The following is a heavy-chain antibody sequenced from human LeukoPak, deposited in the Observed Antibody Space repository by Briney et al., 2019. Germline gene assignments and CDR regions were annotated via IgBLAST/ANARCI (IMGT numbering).Heavy chain of an antibody. CDR1: GFSFSSDN. J-gene: IGHJ2*01. Sequence: GGSLRLSCAASGFSFSSDNMNWVRQAPGKGLEWVSYISSSSSTIYYADSVKGRFTISRDNAKNSLYLQMNSLRAEDTAVYYCASTARPYWYFDLWGRGTLVTVSS. D-gene: IGHD2-21*02. CDR3: ASTARPYWYFDL. V-gene: IGHV3-48*01. CDR2: ISSSSSTI.